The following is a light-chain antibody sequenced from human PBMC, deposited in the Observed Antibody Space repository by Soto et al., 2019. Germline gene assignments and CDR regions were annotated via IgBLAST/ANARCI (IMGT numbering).Light chain of an antibody. CDR1: QSVSTF. CDR3: KQYGGSPIT. V-gene: IGKV3-20*01. J-gene: IGKJ5*01. CDR2: GAY. Sequence: EIVLTQSPATLSLSPGERAILSCRASQSVSTFLAWFQQKPGQAHTLLMSGAYNRASGVQVRFSGSGSGTDFTLTIRRLEPEDFALYYCKQYGGSPITFGLGTRLEIK.